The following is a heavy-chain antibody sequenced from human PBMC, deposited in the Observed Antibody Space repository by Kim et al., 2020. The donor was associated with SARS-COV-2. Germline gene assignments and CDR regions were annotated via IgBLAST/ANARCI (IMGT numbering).Heavy chain of an antibody. Sequence: GGSLRLSCAASGFTFRSYWINWVRQAPGKGLVWVSRISGDASSTNYADSVKGRFTMSRDNAENTVYLQMNSLRGEDTAVYYCARGMFRNALDVWGQGTTVTVSS. CDR2: ISGDASST. CDR1: GFTFRSYW. V-gene: IGHV3-74*01. J-gene: IGHJ6*02. CDR3: ARGMFRNALDV. D-gene: IGHD1-1*01.